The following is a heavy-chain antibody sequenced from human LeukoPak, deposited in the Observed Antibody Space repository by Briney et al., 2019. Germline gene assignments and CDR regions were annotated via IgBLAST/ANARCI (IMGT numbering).Heavy chain of an antibody. CDR2: ISGSGGYT. CDR1: GFTFSSYA. CDR3: AKDSRSWNYLFYYGMDV. Sequence: PGGSLRLSCAASGFTFSSYAMSWARQAPGKGLEWVSAISGSGGYTFYADSVKGRFTISRDNSKNTLYVQMNSLRAEDTAVYYCAKDSRSWNYLFYYGMDVWGQGTTVTVSS. J-gene: IGHJ6*02. V-gene: IGHV3-23*01. D-gene: IGHD1-7*01.